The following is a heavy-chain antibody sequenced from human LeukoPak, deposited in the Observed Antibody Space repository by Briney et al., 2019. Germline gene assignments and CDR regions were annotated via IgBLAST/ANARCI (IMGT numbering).Heavy chain of an antibody. J-gene: IGHJ4*02. CDR1: GYTFNHYG. CDR2: ISAYNGET. CDR3: ARGREWLSSASSY. V-gene: IGHV1-18*01. Sequence: ASVKVSCKASGYTFNHYGISWVRQAPGQGLEWMGWISAYNGETNYPQKVQDRVTMTTDTSTTTAYMELRSLRSDDTAVYYCARGREWLSSASSYWGQGTLVTVSS. D-gene: IGHD3-3*01.